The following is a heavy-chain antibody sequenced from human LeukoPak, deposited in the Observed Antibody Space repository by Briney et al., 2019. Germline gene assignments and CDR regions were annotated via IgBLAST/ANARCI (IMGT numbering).Heavy chain of an antibody. CDR3: ASFQVWQWSVDY. CDR2: INHSGST. J-gene: IGHJ4*02. D-gene: IGHD6-19*01. V-gene: IGHV4-34*01. Sequence: SETLSLTCAVYGGSFSGYYWSWIRQPPGKGLEWIGEINHSGSTNYNPSLKSRVTISVDTSKNQFSLKLSSVTAADTAVYYCASFQVWQWSVDYWGQGTLVTVSS. CDR1: GGSFSGYY.